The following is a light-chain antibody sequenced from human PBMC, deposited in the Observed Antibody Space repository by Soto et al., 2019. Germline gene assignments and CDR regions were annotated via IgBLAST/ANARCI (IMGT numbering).Light chain of an antibody. Sequence: QSALTQPASVPGSPGQSVTISCTGTSSDVGGYDYVSWYQQHPGKAPKFMIYEVTNRPSGVSHRFSGSKSGNTASLTISGLQAEDEADYYCSSYTTTSTYVFGTGTKVTVL. J-gene: IGLJ1*01. V-gene: IGLV2-14*01. CDR2: EVT. CDR1: SSDVGGYDY. CDR3: SSYTTTSTYV.